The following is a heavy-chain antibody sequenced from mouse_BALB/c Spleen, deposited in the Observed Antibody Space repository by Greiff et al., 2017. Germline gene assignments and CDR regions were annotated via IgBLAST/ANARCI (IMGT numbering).Heavy chain of an antibody. D-gene: IGHD2-4*01. CDR1: GFTFSSYG. CDR2: ISSGGSYT. J-gene: IGHJ3*01. Sequence: EVKLMESGGDLVKPGGSLKLSCAASGFTFSSYGMSWVRQTPDKRLEWVATISSGGSYTYYPDSVKGRFTISRDNAKNTLYLQMSSLKSEDTAMYYCARHPSMITAAWFAYWGQGTLVTVSA. CDR3: ARHPSMITAAWFAY. V-gene: IGHV5-6*01.